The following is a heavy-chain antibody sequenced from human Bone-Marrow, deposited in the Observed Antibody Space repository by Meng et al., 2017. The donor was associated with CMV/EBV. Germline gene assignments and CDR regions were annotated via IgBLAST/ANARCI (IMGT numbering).Heavy chain of an antibody. D-gene: IGHD3-10*01. CDR1: GYNFTSYG. CDR2: ISSYNGNT. Sequence: QVQLVQSGAKGKKPGASVKVYCKASGYNFTSYGISWVRQAPGQGLEWMGWISSYNGNTNYAQKLQGRVTMTTDTSTSTAYRELRSLRSDDTAVYYCARDRAGGGYFDYWGQGTLVTVSS. CDR3: ARDRAGGGYFDY. J-gene: IGHJ4*02. V-gene: IGHV1-18*01.